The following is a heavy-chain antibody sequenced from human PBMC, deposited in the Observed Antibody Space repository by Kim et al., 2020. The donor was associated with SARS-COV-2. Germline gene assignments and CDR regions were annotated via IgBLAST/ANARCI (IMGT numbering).Heavy chain of an antibody. CDR3: ARVIDY. CDR2: PNSGNT. J-gene: IGHJ4*02. Sequence: PNSGNTGYAQKFQGRVTMTRNTSISTAYMELSSLRSEDTAVYYCARVIDYWGQGTLVTVSS. V-gene: IGHV1-8*01.